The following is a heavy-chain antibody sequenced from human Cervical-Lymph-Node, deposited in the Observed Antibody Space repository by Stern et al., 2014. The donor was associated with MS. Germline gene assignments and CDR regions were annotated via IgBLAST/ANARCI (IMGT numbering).Heavy chain of an antibody. V-gene: IGHV1-46*01. CDR2: IMPGDGST. Sequence: VQLVESGAEGKKSGASVKVSCKASGYSFLVYYLHWVRQAPGHGLEWMGMIMPGDGSTTYAQKFQGRVTMTRDTSTNTVYLELSTLRSEDTAVYYCARGVTRSAYYYGLDVWGQGTTVIVSS. D-gene: IGHD4-11*01. J-gene: IGHJ6*02. CDR3: ARGVTRSAYYYGLDV. CDR1: GYSFLVYY.